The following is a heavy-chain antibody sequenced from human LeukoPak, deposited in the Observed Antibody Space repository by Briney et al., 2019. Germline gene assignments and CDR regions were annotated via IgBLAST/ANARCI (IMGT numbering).Heavy chain of an antibody. CDR2: IYARGST. V-gene: IGHV4-4*07. D-gene: IGHD3-16*01. CDR1: GGSISGNYY. Sequence: PSETLSLTCTVSGGSISGNYYWSWIRQPAGKGLEWIGRIYARGSTNYNPSLKSRVAISVDSSKNQFFLNLSSATAADTAMYYCAGGMTTILYWGQGTLVTVSS. J-gene: IGHJ4*02. CDR3: AGGMTTILY.